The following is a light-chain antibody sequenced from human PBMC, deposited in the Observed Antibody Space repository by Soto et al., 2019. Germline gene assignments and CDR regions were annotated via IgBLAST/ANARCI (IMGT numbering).Light chain of an antibody. CDR2: GAS. CDR1: QSVSSSY. J-gene: IGKJ4*01. V-gene: IGKV3-20*01. Sequence: EIVLTQSPGTLSLSPGERATRSCRASQSVSSSYLAWYQQKPGQAPRLLIYGASSRATGIPDRFSGSWSGTDFTLTISRLEPEDFAVYYCQQYGCSPPVTFGGGTKVEIK. CDR3: QQYGCSPPVT.